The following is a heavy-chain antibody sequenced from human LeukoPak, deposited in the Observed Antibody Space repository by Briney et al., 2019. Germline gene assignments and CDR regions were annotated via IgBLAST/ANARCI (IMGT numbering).Heavy chain of an antibody. Sequence: ASVKVSCKASGYTFTGYYMHWVRQAPGQGLEWMGWINPNGGGTNYAQKFQGRVTMTRDTSISTAYMELSRLRSDDTAVYYCASGKVSLTYYDFWSPAFDIWGQGTMVTVSS. CDR2: INPNGGGT. CDR1: GYTFTGYY. CDR3: ASGKVSLTYYDFWSPAFDI. V-gene: IGHV1-2*02. D-gene: IGHD3-3*01. J-gene: IGHJ3*02.